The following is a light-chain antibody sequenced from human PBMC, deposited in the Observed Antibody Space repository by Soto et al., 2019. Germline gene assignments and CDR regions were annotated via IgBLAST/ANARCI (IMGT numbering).Light chain of an antibody. Sequence: ELTQPPSVSVSPGQTASITCSGDKLGDKYACWYQQKPGQSPVPVIYQDSKRPSGIPERFSGSNSGNTATLTISGTQAMDEADYYCQAWDSSILYVFGTGTKVTVL. CDR1: KLGDKY. CDR3: QAWDSSILYV. CDR2: QDS. V-gene: IGLV3-1*01. J-gene: IGLJ1*01.